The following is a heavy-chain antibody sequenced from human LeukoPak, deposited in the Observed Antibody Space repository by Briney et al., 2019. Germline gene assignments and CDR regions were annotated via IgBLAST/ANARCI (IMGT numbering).Heavy chain of an antibody. J-gene: IGHJ4*02. Sequence: PGGSLRLSCVASGVTLSNYAMSWARQAPGKGLEWVSGISSSGSGGNTYYADSVKGRFTISRDNSKNTLYLQMNSLRAEDTAVYYCARRIAARPGRWFGELLTKGFDYWGQGTLVTVSS. CDR1: GVTLSNYA. D-gene: IGHD3-10*01. CDR2: ISSSGSGGNT. CDR3: ARRIAARPGRWFGELLTKGFDY. V-gene: IGHV3-23*01.